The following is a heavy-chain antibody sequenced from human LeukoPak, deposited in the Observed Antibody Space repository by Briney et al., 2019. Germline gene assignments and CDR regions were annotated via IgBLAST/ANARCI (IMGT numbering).Heavy chain of an antibody. J-gene: IGHJ4*02. CDR2: IIPIFGTA. Sequence: SVPVSCQASGGTFSSYAFSWVRQAPGQGLEGMGGIIPIFGTANYAQKFQGRVTITTDESTSTAYMELSSLRSEDTAVYYCARGRDGYNIPLFDYWGQGTLVTVSS. D-gene: IGHD5-24*01. V-gene: IGHV1-69*05. CDR3: ARGRDGYNIPLFDY. CDR1: GGTFSSYA.